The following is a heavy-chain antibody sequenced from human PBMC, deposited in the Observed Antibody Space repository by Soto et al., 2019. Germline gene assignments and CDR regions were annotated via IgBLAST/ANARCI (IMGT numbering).Heavy chain of an antibody. CDR3: ARIYCGGDCYSPYFDY. CDR2: ISSSSSYI. D-gene: IGHD2-21*02. J-gene: IGHJ4*02. Sequence: VRLSCAASGFTFSSYSMNWVRQAPGKGLEWVSSISSSSSYIYYADSVKGRFTISRDNAKNSLYLQMNSLRAEDTAVYYCARIYCGGDCYSPYFDYWGQGTLVTVSS. CDR1: GFTFSSYS. V-gene: IGHV3-21*01.